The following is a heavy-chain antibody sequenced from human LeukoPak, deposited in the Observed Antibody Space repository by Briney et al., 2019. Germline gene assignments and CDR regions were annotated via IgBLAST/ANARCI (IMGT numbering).Heavy chain of an antibody. Sequence: GASVKVSCKASGYTFTGNYMHWVRQAPGQGLEWMGRLNPNSGVTNFAQRFQGRVTMTRDTSISTAYMELSSLRSDDTAVYYCARGDYDFWSGPFSYWGQGTLVTVSS. D-gene: IGHD3-3*01. CDR1: GYTFTGNY. J-gene: IGHJ4*02. CDR2: LNPNSGVT. CDR3: ARGDYDFWSGPFSY. V-gene: IGHV1-2*06.